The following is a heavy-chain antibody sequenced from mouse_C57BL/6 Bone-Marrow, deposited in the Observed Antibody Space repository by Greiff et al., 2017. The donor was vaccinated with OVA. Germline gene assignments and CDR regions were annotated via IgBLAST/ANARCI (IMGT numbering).Heavy chain of an antibody. J-gene: IGHJ4*01. CDR3: ASPITTRSYAMDY. Sequence: EVQGVDSGGGLVQPGGSLKLSCAASGFTFSDYYMYWVRQTPEKRLEWVAYISNGGGSTYYPDTVKGRFTISRDNAKNTLYLQMSSLKSEDTAMYYCASPITTRSYAMDYWGQGTSVTVSS. CDR2: ISNGGGST. V-gene: IGHV5-12*01. CDR1: GFTFSDYY. D-gene: IGHD2-4*01.